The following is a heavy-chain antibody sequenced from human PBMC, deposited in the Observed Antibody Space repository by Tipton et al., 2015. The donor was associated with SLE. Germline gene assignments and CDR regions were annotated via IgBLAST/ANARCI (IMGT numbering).Heavy chain of an antibody. J-gene: IGHJ3*02. CDR2: ISSSSSYT. V-gene: IGHV3-11*05. CDR1: GFTFSDYY. D-gene: IGHD3-22*01. Sequence: QVQLVQSGGGLVQPGRSLRLSCAASGFTFSDYYMSWIRQAPGKGLEWVSYISSSSSYTNYADSVKGRFAISRDNAKNSLYLQMNSLRAEDTAVYYCARRGTYYYESSGSPGAFDIWGQGTMVTVSS. CDR3: ARRGTYYYESSGSPGAFDI.